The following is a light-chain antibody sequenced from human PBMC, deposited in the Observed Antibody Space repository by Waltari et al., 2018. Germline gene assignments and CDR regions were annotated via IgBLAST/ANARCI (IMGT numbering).Light chain of an antibody. V-gene: IGLV3-21*02. CDR1: NLGSKY. Sequence: SYELTQPPSVSVSPGQMARITCGGDNLGSKYVHWYQQKPAQAPVLVIYDDSERPSGIPERFSGSKSGNTATLTISGVEAGDEADHYCQVWDSSSDHPIFGAGTRLTVL. J-gene: IGLJ1*01. CDR3: QVWDSSSDHPI. CDR2: DDS.